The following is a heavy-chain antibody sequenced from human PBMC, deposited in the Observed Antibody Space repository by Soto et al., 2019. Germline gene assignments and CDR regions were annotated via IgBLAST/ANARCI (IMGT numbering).Heavy chain of an antibody. Sequence: ASVKVSCKASGGTFSSYAISWVRQAPGQGLEWMGGIIPIFGTANYAQKFQGRVTITADKSTSTAYMELSSLRSEDTAVYYCARFNWNGGRDYFDYWGQGTLVTVSS. J-gene: IGHJ4*02. CDR2: IIPIFGTA. CDR1: GGTFSSYA. CDR3: ARFNWNGGRDYFDY. V-gene: IGHV1-69*06. D-gene: IGHD1-20*01.